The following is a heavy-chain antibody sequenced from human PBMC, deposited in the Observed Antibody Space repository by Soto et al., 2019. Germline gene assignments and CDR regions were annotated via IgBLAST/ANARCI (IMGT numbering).Heavy chain of an antibody. CDR3: VKETAGTWYFAY. V-gene: IGHV3-30*18. CDR2: ISYDGSED. J-gene: IGHJ4*02. D-gene: IGHD6-13*01. Sequence: QVQLVESGGGVVQPGRSLRLSCAASGFTFSSFGMHWVRQAPGKGLEWVAIISYDGSEDYYADSLKGRFTVSRDNSKNTLSLQMDSLRAEDTAVYYCVKETAGTWYFAYWGQGTLVPVSS. CDR1: GFTFSSFG.